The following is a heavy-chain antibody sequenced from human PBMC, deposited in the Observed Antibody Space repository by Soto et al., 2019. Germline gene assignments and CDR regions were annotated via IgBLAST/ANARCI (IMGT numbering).Heavy chain of an antibody. CDR2: IIPIFGTA. CDR3: ARERGYYDSSGYYDY. Sequence: SVKVSCKASGGTFSSYAISWVRQAPGQGLEWMGGIIPIFGTANYAQEFQGRVTITADESTSTAYMELSSLRSEDTAVYYCARERGYYDSSGYYDYWGQGTQVTASS. D-gene: IGHD3-22*01. V-gene: IGHV1-69*13. J-gene: IGHJ4*02. CDR1: GGTFSSYA.